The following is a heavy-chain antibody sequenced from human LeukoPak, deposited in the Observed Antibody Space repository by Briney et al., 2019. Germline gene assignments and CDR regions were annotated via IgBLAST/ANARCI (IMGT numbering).Heavy chain of an antibody. D-gene: IGHD3-22*01. CDR3: SAGEGYYDSSDYYSAWAFNV. CDR2: ISGSGATT. CDR1: GFTFSSYG. V-gene: IGHV3-23*01. J-gene: IGHJ3*01. Sequence: PGGSLRLSCAASGFTFSSYGMTWVRQAPGRGLEWVSAISGSGATTYSADSVKGRFTISRDNAKNSLYLQMNSLRAEDTAVYYCSAGEGYYDSSDYYSAWAFNVWGQGTMVTVSS.